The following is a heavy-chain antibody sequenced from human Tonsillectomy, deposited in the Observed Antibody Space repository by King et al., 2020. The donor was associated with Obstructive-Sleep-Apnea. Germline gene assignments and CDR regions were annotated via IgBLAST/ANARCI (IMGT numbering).Heavy chain of an antibody. Sequence: VQLVQSGADVKKPGGSVKVSCKTSGYTFTSYGINWFRQAPGQGLEWMGWITTYNGNTDYAQNVQGRFTLRTDTSTSTVYMELRNLRSDDTAVYFCAGGGTGWYDEWGQGTLVTVSS. J-gene: IGHJ5*02. D-gene: IGHD1-1*01. V-gene: IGHV1-18*01. CDR3: AGGGTGWYDE. CDR2: ITTYNGNT. CDR1: GYTFTSYG.